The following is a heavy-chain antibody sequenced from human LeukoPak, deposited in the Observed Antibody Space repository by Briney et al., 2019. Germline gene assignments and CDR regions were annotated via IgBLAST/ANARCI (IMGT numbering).Heavy chain of an antibody. CDR3: ARDFEQQLVLDY. J-gene: IGHJ4*02. CDR2: ISYDGSNK. Sequence: GGSLRLSCAASGFTFSSYAMHWGRQAPGKGLGWGAVISYDGSNKYYADSVKGRFTISRDNSKNTLYLQMDSLRAEDTAVYYCARDFEQQLVLDYWGQGTLVTVSS. V-gene: IGHV3-30*04. D-gene: IGHD6-13*01. CDR1: GFTFSSYA.